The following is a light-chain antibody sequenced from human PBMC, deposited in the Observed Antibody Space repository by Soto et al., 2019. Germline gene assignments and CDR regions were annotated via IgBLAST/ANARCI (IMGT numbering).Light chain of an antibody. CDR1: QNVDSNY. V-gene: IGKV3-20*01. Sequence: ENVLTQSPGTLSLSPGERATLSCRASQNVDSNYLAWYQQKPGQPPRLLIYTTSSRATGIPDRFSGTGSGTYFTLTINVLEPGEFAVYYCQHYDTSSYTFGQGTKLGI. J-gene: IGKJ2*01. CDR3: QHYDTSSYT. CDR2: TTS.